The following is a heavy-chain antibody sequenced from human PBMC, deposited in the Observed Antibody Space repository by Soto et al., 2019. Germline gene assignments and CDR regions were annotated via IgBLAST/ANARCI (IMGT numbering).Heavy chain of an antibody. J-gene: IGHJ6*02. Sequence: GGSLRLSCAASGFTFSSYAMHWVRQAPGKGLEWVAVISYDGSNKYYADSVKGRFTISRDNSKNTLYLQMNRLRAEDTAVYYCARDEELTMVTRFGYYCCCMDVWGQGTTVTVSS. D-gene: IGHD4-17*01. CDR1: GFTFSSYA. V-gene: IGHV3-30-3*01. CDR2: ISYDGSNK. CDR3: ARDEELTMVTRFGYYCCCMDV.